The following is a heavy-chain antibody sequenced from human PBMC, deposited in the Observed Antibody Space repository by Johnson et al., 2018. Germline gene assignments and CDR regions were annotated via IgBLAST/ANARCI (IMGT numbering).Heavy chain of an antibody. CDR1: GFILSNYA. CDR3: AKDGSTGWFNDAFDV. V-gene: IGHV3-23*04. Sequence: VRLGESGGGLVQAGGSLRVCCAALGFILSNYAMSWVRQGQGKGPESLCSITGSGSSTYYRYSLNGRFTISRDNLKNKINLEMNSLRVEDTDVYYCAKDGSTGWFNDAFDVWGQGPKVIVSS. J-gene: IGHJ3*01. CDR2: ITGSGSST. D-gene: IGHD6-19*01.